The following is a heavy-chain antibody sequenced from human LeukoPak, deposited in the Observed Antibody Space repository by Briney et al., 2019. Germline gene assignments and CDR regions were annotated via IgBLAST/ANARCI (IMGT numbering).Heavy chain of an antibody. V-gene: IGHV5-51*01. D-gene: IGHD2-8*02. CDR3: ATHGAGYGTDILIKAGF. Sequence: GESLKISCKASGYSFSNFWIGWVRQLPGKGLEWMGLVYPGDSEDRISPSFQGQVTISADKSISTAYLQWSSLKASDTAIYYCATHGAGYGTDILIKAGFWGQGTQVAVSS. CDR1: GYSFSNFW. CDR2: VYPGDSED. J-gene: IGHJ4*02.